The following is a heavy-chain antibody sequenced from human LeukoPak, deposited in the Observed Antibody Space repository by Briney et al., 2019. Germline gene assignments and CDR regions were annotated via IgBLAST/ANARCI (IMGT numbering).Heavy chain of an antibody. CDR3: ARGSVGARSNYVGARHYYFDY. CDR1: GYTFTGYY. Sequence: AASVKVSCKASGYTFTGYYMHWVRQAPGQGLEWMGWINPNSGGTKYAQKFQGWVTMTRDTSISTAYMELSRLTSDDTAVYYCARGSVGARSNYVGARHYYFDYWGQGTLVTVSS. CDR2: INPNSGGT. J-gene: IGHJ4*02. D-gene: IGHD4-11*01. V-gene: IGHV1-2*04.